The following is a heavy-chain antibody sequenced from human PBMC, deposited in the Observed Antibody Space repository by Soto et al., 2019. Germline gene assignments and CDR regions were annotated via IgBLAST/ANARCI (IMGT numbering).Heavy chain of an antibody. D-gene: IGHD2-2*03. J-gene: IGHJ3*02. CDR1: GYSFISYW. CDR2: FYPGDSTS. V-gene: IGHV5-51*04. CDR3: ARIIGYCRNNDCSWTFDI. Sequence: LKISCKTSGYSFISYWVAWVRQKPGKGLEWMGTFYPGDSTSTYSPSFQGQVTITVDKPISTAYLHLSSLKASDTAMYYCARIIGYCRNNDCSWTFDIWGQGTTVTVSS.